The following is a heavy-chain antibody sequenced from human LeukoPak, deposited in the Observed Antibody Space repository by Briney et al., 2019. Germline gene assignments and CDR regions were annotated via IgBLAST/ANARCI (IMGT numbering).Heavy chain of an antibody. J-gene: IGHJ6*02. Sequence: PETPSLTCSVTGGRMPSSGFYWGWIRQPPETGLEWIGSIYSGGTTYYSPSLKSRLTISVDTSKNQFALTLTSVTAADTAVYYCGRHVSNGWDYHYGLDVWGQGTTVTVSS. CDR3: GRHVSNGWDYHYGLDV. D-gene: IGHD6-19*01. CDR1: GGRMPSSGFY. CDR2: IYSGGTT. V-gene: IGHV4-39*01.